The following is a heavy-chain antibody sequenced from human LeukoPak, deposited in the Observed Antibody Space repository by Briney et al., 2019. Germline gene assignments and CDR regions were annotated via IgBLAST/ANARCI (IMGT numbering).Heavy chain of an antibody. D-gene: IGHD1-26*01. J-gene: IGHJ5*02. V-gene: IGHV1-2*02. CDR3: AIEWELMRWFDP. Sequence: ASVKVSCKASGYTFTGYYMHWVRQAPGQGLEWMGWINPNSGGTNYAQKFQGRVTMTRDTSISTAYMELSRLRSDDTAVYYCAIEWELMRWFDPWGQGTLVTVSS. CDR1: GYTFTGYY. CDR2: INPNSGGT.